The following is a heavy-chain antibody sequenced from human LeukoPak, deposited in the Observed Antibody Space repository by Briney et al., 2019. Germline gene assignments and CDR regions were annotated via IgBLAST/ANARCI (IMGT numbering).Heavy chain of an antibody. CDR2: IIPIFGTA. D-gene: IGHD6-13*01. CDR1: GGTFSSYA. CDR3: ARDGPRGIAAAGRNWFDP. J-gene: IGHJ5*02. V-gene: IGHV1-69*06. Sequence: SVKVSCKASGGTFSSYAISWMRQAPGQGLEWMGGIIPIFGTANYAQRFQGRVTITADNPTSTAYMELSSLRSEGTAVYYCARDGPRGIAAAGRNWFDPWGQGTLVTVSS.